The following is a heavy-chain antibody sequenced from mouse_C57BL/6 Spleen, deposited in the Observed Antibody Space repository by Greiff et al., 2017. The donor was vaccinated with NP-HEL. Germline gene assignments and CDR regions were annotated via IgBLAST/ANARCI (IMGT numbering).Heavy chain of an antibody. D-gene: IGHD1-1*01. J-gene: IGHJ2*01. CDR2: ISYDGSN. Sequence: VQLKESGPGLVKPSQSLSLTCSVTGYSITSGYYWNWIRQFPGNKLEWMGYISYDGSNNYNPSLKNRISITRDTSKNQVFLKLNSVTTEDTATYYCAREEWYYYGSSYFDYWGQGTTLTVSS. V-gene: IGHV3-6*01. CDR1: GYSITSGYY. CDR3: AREEWYYYGSSYFDY.